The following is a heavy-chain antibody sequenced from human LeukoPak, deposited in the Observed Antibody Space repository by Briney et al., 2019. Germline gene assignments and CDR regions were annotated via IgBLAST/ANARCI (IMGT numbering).Heavy chain of an antibody. CDR1: GGSFSGYY. CDR2: INHSGST. V-gene: IGHV4-34*01. J-gene: IGHJ4*02. D-gene: IGHD3-10*01. CDR3: ASSYYYGSGSYYKR. Sequence: PSETLSLTCAVYGGSFSGYYWSGIRQPPGKGLEWIGEINHSGSTNYNPSLKSRVTISVDTSKNQFSLKLSSVTAADTAVYYCASSYYYGSGSYYKRWGQGTLVTVSS.